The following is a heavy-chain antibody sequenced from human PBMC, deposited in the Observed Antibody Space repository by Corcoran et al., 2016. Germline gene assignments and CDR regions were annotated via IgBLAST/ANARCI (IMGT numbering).Heavy chain of an antibody. CDR1: GGSFSGYY. Sequence: QVQLQQWGAGLLKPSETLSLTCAVYGGSFSGYYWSWIRQPPGKGLEWIGEINHSGSTNYNPSLKSRVTISVDTSKNQFSLKLRSVTAADTAVYYCARVRGGVPAAPRGRYYCYGMDVWGQGTTVTVSS. CDR2: INHSGST. D-gene: IGHD2-2*01. CDR3: ARVRGGVPAAPRGRYYCYGMDV. V-gene: IGHV4-34*01. J-gene: IGHJ6*02.